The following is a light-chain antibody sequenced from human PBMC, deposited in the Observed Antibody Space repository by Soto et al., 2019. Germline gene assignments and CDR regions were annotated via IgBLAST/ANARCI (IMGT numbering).Light chain of an antibody. CDR1: QSISSW. CDR2: DAS. J-gene: IGKJ4*01. Sequence: DIQMTQSPSTLSASVGDRVTITCRASQSISSWLAWYQQKPGRAPKLLIYDASNLESGVPSRFSGSGSGTEFTLTISSLQPDDFATYYCQQYNSYPLTFGGGTKVEIK. V-gene: IGKV1-5*01. CDR3: QQYNSYPLT.